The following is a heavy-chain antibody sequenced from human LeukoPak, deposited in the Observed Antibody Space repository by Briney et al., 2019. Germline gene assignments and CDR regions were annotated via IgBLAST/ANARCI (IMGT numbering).Heavy chain of an antibody. CDR2: ISSSSSYI. Sequence: GGSLGLSCAASGFTFSSYSMNWVRQAPGKGLEWVSSISSSSSYIYYADSVKGRFTISRDNAKNSLYLQMNSLRAEDTAVYYCAREGAFYDSSGYYLSPLDYWGQGTLVTVSS. CDR3: AREGAFYDSSGYYLSPLDY. CDR1: GFTFSSYS. V-gene: IGHV3-21*01. D-gene: IGHD3-22*01. J-gene: IGHJ4*02.